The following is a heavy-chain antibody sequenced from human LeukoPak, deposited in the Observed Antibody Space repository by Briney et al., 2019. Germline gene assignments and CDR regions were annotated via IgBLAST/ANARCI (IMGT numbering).Heavy chain of an antibody. Sequence: GGSLRLSCAASGFTVSSNYMSWVRQAPGKGLEWVSVIYSGGSTYYADSVKGRLTISRDNSKNTLYLQMNSLRAEDTAVYYCARDASGARIAGYWGQGTLVTVSS. CDR2: IYSGGST. CDR1: GFTVSSNY. J-gene: IGHJ4*02. CDR3: ARDASGARIAGY. V-gene: IGHV3-66*02. D-gene: IGHD6-13*01.